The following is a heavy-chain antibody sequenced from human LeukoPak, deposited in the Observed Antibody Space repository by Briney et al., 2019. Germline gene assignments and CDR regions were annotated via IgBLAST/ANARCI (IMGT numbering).Heavy chain of an antibody. J-gene: IGHJ5*02. Sequence: PSQTLSLTCAVSGGSISSGGYSWSWIRQPPGKGLEWIGRIYTSGSTNYNPSLKSRVTMSVDTSKNQFSLKLSSVTAADTAVYYCARLEALSSGANWFDPWGQGTLVTVSS. D-gene: IGHD3-22*01. V-gene: IGHV4-61*02. CDR3: ARLEALSSGANWFDP. CDR2: IYTSGST. CDR1: GGSISSGGYS.